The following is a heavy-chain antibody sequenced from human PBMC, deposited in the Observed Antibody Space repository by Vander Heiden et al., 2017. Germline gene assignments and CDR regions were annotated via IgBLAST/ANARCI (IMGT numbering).Heavy chain of an antibody. J-gene: IGHJ4*02. CDR1: GFTFSSYA. Sequence: QVQLVESGGGVVQPGRSLRLSCAASGFTFSSYAMHWVRQAPGKGLEWVAVISYDGSNKYYADSVKGRFTISRDNSKNTLYLQMNSLRAEDTAVYYCARDYGDYDVFDYWGQGTLVTVSS. V-gene: IGHV3-30*01. CDR2: ISYDGSNK. CDR3: ARDYGDYDVFDY. D-gene: IGHD4-17*01.